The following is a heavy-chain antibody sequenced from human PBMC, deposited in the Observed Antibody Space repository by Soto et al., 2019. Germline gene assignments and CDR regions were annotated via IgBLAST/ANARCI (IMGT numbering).Heavy chain of an antibody. J-gene: IGHJ4*02. Sequence: ASVKVSCKASGYTFTGYYMHWVRQAPGQGLEWMGWINPNSGGTNYAQKFQGWVTMTRDTSISTAYMELSRLRSDDTAVYYCATLRPVGYSSGGIDYWGQGTLVTVSS. D-gene: IGHD6-19*01. CDR3: ATLRPVGYSSGGIDY. CDR2: INPNSGGT. CDR1: GYTFTGYY. V-gene: IGHV1-2*04.